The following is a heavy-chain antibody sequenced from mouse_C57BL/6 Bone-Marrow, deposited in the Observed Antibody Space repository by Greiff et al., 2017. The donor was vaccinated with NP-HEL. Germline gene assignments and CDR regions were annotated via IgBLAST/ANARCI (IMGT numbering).Heavy chain of an antibody. V-gene: IGHV1-19*01. CDR3: ARNPYYFDY. CDR2: INPYNGGT. Sequence: EVQGVESGPVLVKPGASVKMSCKASGYTFTDYYMNWVKQSHGKSLEWIGVINPYNGGTSYNQKFKGKATLTVDKSSSTAYMELNSLTSEDSAVYYCARNPYYFDYWGQGTTLTVSS. CDR1: GYTFTDYY. J-gene: IGHJ2*01.